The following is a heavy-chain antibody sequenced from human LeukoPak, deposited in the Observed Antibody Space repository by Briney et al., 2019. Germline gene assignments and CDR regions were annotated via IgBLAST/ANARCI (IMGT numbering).Heavy chain of an antibody. D-gene: IGHD6-13*01. Sequence: GGSLRLSCAASGFTFSSYAMHWVRQAPGKGLEWVAVISYDGSNKYYADSVKGRFTISRDNSKNTLYLQMNSLRAEDTAVYYCARVFVGSSSWFPPSGMDAWGQGTTVTVSS. CDR1: GFTFSSYA. V-gene: IGHV3-30-3*01. J-gene: IGHJ6*02. CDR3: ARVFVGSSSWFPPSGMDA. CDR2: ISYDGSNK.